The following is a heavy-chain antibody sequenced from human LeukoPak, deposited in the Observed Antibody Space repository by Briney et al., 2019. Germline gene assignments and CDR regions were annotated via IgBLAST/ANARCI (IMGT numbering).Heavy chain of an antibody. CDR1: AVSFGGYY. D-gene: IGHD6-6*01. CDR2: IDHSGST. V-gene: IGHV4-34*01. J-gene: IGHJ4*02. CDR3: ARNSAYSTSSGVNS. Sequence: PSETLSLTCGVYAVSFGGYYWSWIRQPPGKGLEWIGEIDHSGSTNYNPSLKSRVTISVDTSKSQFSLKLSSVTAAGTAVYFCARNSAYSTSSGVNSWGQGTLVTVSS.